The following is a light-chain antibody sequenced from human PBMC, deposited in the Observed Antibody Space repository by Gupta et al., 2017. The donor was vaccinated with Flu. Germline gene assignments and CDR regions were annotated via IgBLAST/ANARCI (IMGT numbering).Light chain of an antibody. CDR3: QQSYNAPLS. CDR2: AAS. V-gene: IGKV1-39*01. CDR1: QAIGTY. J-gene: IGKJ4*01. Sequence: GDRLTITCRASQAIGTYLNWYQHKAGKAPELLIFAASHLRAGVPSRFSGDGSGTDFTLTISSLQPEDFATYYCQQSYNAPLSFGGGTKVDIK.